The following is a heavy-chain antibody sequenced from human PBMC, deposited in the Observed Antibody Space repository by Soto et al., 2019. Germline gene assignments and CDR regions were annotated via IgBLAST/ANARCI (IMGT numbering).Heavy chain of an antibody. J-gene: IGHJ3*01. D-gene: IGHD1-1*01. CDR3: ARWALATNDGYFGALDV. CDR2: ISTSDGNT. CDR1: GYTFSNFG. Sequence: QVQLVQSGPEAKQPGASVKVSCKASGYTFSNFGISWVRQAPGQGPEWMGWISTSDGNTNYAQRVHERVTMTTDTSTTTDYMELRCLTFDDTAVYYCARWALATNDGYFGALDVWGQGTLVTVSS. V-gene: IGHV1-18*04.